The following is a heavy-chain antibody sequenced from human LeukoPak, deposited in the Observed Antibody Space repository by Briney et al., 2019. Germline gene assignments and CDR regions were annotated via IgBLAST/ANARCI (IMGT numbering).Heavy chain of an antibody. CDR2: IYHSGST. CDR1: GYSISSGYY. V-gene: IGHV4-38-2*02. D-gene: IGHD3-10*01. CDR3: ARARKDYYGSGSAPRRFHYYYYMDV. J-gene: IGHJ6*03. Sequence: PSETLSLTCTVSGYSISSGYYWGWIRQPPGKGLEWIGSIYHSGSTYYNPSLKSRVTISVDTSKNQFSLKLSSVTAADTAVYYCARARKDYYGSGSAPRRFHYYYYMDVWGKGTTVTVSS.